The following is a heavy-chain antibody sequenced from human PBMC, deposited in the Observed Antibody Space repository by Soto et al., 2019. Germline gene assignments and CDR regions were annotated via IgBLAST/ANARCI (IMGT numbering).Heavy chain of an antibody. D-gene: IGHD3-22*01. CDR3: AKLMIVVAHYYYGMDV. CDR1: GFTFSGYV. Sequence: PGGSQRLSYAASGFTFSGYVVHWVRQAPGKGLEWVAVISYDGSNKYYADSVKGRFTISRDNSKNTLYLQMNSLRAEDTAVYYCAKLMIVVAHYYYGMDVWGQGTTVTVSS. J-gene: IGHJ6*02. V-gene: IGHV3-30*18. CDR2: ISYDGSNK.